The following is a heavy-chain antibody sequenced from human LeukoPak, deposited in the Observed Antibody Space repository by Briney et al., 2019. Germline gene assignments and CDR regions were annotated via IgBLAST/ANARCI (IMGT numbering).Heavy chain of an antibody. Sequence: GGSLRLSCAASGFTFDDYVMHWVRQAPGKGLEWVSGISWNSGSIGYADSVKGRFTISRDNAKNSLYLQMNSLRAEDTALYYCAKDIKGDGYKSDAFDIWGQGTMVTVSS. CDR3: AKDIKGDGYKSDAFDI. V-gene: IGHV3-9*01. D-gene: IGHD5-24*01. CDR2: ISWNSGSI. J-gene: IGHJ3*02. CDR1: GFTFDDYV.